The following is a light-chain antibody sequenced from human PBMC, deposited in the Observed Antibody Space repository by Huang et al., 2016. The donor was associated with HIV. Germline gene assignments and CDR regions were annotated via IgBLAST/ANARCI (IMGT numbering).Light chain of an antibody. J-gene: IGKJ4*01. CDR3: MQALQTPFT. Sequence: DIVLTQSPLSLPVTPGEPASISCRSSESLLNNNGYDYLDWYLQKPGQSPQLLIYLGSNRASGVPDRFSGSGLGTDFTLRISRVKAEDVGIYYCMQALQTPFTFGGGSKVEIK. CDR2: LGS. V-gene: IGKV2-28*01. CDR1: ESLLNNNGYDY.